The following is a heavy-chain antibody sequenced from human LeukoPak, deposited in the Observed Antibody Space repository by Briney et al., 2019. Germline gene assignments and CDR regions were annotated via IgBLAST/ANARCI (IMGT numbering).Heavy chain of an antibody. CDR2: ISGSGGST. CDR1: GFTFSSYA. D-gene: IGHD3-22*01. J-gene: IGHJ4*02. CDR3: AKDLALSGVVVITLDY. V-gene: IGHV3-23*01. Sequence: GGSLRLSCAASGFTFSSYAMSWVRQAPGKGLEWVSAISGSGGSTYYADSVKGRFTISRDNSKNTPYLQMNSLRAEDTAVYYCAKDLALSGVVVITLDYWGQGTLVTVSS.